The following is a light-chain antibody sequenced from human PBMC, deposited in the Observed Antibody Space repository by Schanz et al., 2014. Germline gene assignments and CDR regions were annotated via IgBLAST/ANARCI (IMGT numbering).Light chain of an antibody. Sequence: QSVLTQHASVSGSPGQSITISCTGTSSDVGGYNYVSWFQHHPGKAPKLMIYYVSDRPSGVSNRFSGSKSGNTASLTISGLQAEDEADYYCCSYAGSSTWVFGGGTKLTVL. CDR2: YVS. V-gene: IGLV2-14*03. CDR1: SSDVGGYNY. CDR3: CSYAGSSTWV. J-gene: IGLJ3*02.